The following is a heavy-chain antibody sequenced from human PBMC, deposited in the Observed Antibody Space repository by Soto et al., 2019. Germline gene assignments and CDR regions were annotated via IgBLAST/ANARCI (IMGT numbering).Heavy chain of an antibody. CDR1: GGSFSGHY. CDR2: INHSGST. Sequence: SETLSLTCAVYGGSFSGHYWSWIRQPPGKGLEWIGEINHSGSTNYNPSLKSRVTISVDTSKNQFSLKLSSVTAADTAVYYCARGSFPYYDFWSGYYNGDDAFDIWGQGTMVT. CDR3: ARGSFPYYDFWSGYYNGDDAFDI. J-gene: IGHJ3*02. D-gene: IGHD3-3*01. V-gene: IGHV4-34*01.